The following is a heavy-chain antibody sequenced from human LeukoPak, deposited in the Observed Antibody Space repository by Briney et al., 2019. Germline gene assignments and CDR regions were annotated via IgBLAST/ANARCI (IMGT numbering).Heavy chain of an antibody. J-gene: IGHJ6*02. D-gene: IGHD3-22*01. CDR2: ISSSSSYI. CDR3: ARDHYYDSSGYGLSYYYGMDV. Sequence: GGSLRLSCAASGFTFSSYSMNWVRQAPGKGLEWVSSISSSSSYIYYADSVKGRFTISRDNARNSLYLQMNSLRAEDTAVYYCARDHYYDSSGYGLSYYYGMDVWGQGTTVTVSS. CDR1: GFTFSSYS. V-gene: IGHV3-21*01.